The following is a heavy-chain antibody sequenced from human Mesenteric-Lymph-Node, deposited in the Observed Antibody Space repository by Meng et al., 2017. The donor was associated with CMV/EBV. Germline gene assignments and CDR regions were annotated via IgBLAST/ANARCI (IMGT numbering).Heavy chain of an antibody. CDR2: IIPILGIA. CDR3: ARGGIPSSNLYGMDV. Sequence: SVKVSCKASGGIFSSYAISWVRQAPGQGLEWMGGIIPILGIANYAQKFQGRVTITADKSTSTAYMELSSLRSEDTAVYYCARGGIPSSNLYGMDVWGQGTTVTVSS. CDR1: GGIFSSYA. D-gene: IGHD1-14*01. V-gene: IGHV1-69*10. J-gene: IGHJ6*02.